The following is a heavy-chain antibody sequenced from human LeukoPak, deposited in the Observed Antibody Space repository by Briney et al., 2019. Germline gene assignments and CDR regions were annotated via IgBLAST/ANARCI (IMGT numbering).Heavy chain of an antibody. D-gene: IGHD3-22*01. CDR3: AGVRLGSSGFSEYFEH. J-gene: IGHJ1*01. V-gene: IGHV4-4*02. CDR2: ISQSART. Sequence: PSETLSLTCGVTGGSISNNWWTWVRQPPGKGLEWIGEISQSARTNYNPSLKSRVTMSIDKSRNQFSLRMTSVTAAGTAVYYCAGVRLGSSGFSEYFEHWGQGTLVTVSS. CDR1: GGSISNNW.